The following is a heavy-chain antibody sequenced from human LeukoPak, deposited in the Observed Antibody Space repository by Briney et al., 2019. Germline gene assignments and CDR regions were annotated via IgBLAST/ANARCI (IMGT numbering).Heavy chain of an antibody. Sequence: GGSLRLPCAASGFTFSSYAMHWVRQAPGKGLEWAAAISYDGSNKYYADSVKGRFTISRDNSKNTMYLQMNRLRATDTAVYYCAREGVRRGQVGYFQHWGQGTLVTVSS. J-gene: IGHJ1*01. CDR2: ISYDGSNK. D-gene: IGHD3-3*01. CDR1: GFTFSSYA. CDR3: AREGVRRGQVGYFQH. V-gene: IGHV3-30*04.